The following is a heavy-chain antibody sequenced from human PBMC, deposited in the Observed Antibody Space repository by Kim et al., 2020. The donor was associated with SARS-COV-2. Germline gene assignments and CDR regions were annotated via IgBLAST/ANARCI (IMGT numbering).Heavy chain of an antibody. J-gene: IGHJ6*02. D-gene: IGHD3-10*01. Sequence: GGSLRLSCAASGFTFSSYAMHWVRQAPGKGLEYVSAISSNGGSTYYANSVKGRFTISRDNSKNTLYLQMGSLRAEDMAVYYCARGGTYYYGSGSYPNAPYSYGMDVSGQGPTVTVSS. CDR1: GFTFSSYA. CDR3: ARGGTYYYGSGSYPNAPYSYGMDV. CDR2: ISSNGGST. V-gene: IGHV3-64*01.